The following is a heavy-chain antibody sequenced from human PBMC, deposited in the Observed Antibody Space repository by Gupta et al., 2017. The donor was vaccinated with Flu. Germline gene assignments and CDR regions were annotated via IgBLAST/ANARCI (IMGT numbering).Heavy chain of an antibody. CDR1: GVSITSCCHY. CDR2: IYYIGST. D-gene: IGHD4-17*01. V-gene: IGHV4-31*03. Sequence: VQLQESGPGLLQPSDTLSLTCTVSGVSITSCCHYLNWIRQRPGKGLEWIGNIYYIGSTNYNPSLKSRITISLDTSKTHFSLRLSSVTAADTAVYFCARAAVTTWGVVGWFDPWGPGTSVTVSS. J-gene: IGHJ5*02. CDR3: ARAAVTTWGVVGWFDP.